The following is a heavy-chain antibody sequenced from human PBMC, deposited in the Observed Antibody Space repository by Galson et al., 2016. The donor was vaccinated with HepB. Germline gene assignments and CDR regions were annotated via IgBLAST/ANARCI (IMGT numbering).Heavy chain of an antibody. CDR1: GDSVSSNSAG. J-gene: IGHJ5*02. CDR3: ARATANWDGGGDNWFDP. Sequence: CAISGDSVSSNSAGWNWIRQSPSRGLEWLGRTYYRAKWYKTYAVSVKSRITINPDTSTDQILLQLNSVTPEDSAIYYCARATANWDGGGDNWFDPWGQGTLVTVSS. CDR2: TYYRAKWYK. D-gene: IGHD7-27*01. V-gene: IGHV6-1*01.